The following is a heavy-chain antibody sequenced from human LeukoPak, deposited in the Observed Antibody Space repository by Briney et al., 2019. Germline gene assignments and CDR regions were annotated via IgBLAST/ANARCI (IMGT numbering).Heavy chain of an antibody. Sequence: GGSLRLSCAASGFTFSSYAMSWVRQAPGKGLEWVSSITDTGGITYYADSVKGRFTISRDNSKNTLYVQLNSLIAEDTAVYYCAKFDSYSSGYYFGYWGQGTLVTVSS. CDR2: ITDTGGIT. CDR3: AKFDSYSSGYYFGY. CDR1: GFTFSSYA. V-gene: IGHV3-23*01. D-gene: IGHD3-22*01. J-gene: IGHJ4*02.